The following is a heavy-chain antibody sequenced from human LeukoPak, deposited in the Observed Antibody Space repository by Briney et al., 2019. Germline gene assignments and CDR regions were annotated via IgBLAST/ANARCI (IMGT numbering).Heavy chain of an antibody. D-gene: IGHD6-6*01. J-gene: IGHJ4*02. CDR1: GDSVSSNSVA. Sequence: PSQTLSLTCAISGDSVSSNSVAWNWIRQSPSRGLEWLGRTYYRANWYNDYAVSVQSRITINPDTFKNQFSLQLNSVTPEDTAVYFCARYMSSSKIFDYWGQGTLVTVSS. CDR2: TYYRANWYN. V-gene: IGHV6-1*01. CDR3: ARYMSSSKIFDY.